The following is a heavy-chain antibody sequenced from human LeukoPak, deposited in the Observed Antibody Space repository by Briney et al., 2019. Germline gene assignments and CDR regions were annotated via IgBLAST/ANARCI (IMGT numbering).Heavy chain of an antibody. D-gene: IGHD1-26*01. CDR1: GGSISSGTHY. CDR3: ARDIGSRL. J-gene: IGHJ6*04. V-gene: IGHV4-61*02. Sequence: SETLSLTCDVSGGSISSGTHYWTWVRQPVGKGLGWLGRIFTSGSPTYNSSLKSRLTISLDKSKNQFSLRLNSLTAADTAVFYCARDIGSRLWGKGTTVIVSS. CDR2: IFTSGSP.